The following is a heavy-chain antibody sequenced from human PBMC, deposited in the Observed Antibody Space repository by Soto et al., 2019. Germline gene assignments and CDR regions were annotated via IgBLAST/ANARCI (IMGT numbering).Heavy chain of an antibody. D-gene: IGHD4-17*01. CDR1: GFTFSSYG. V-gene: IGHV3-30*18. J-gene: IGHJ6*02. CDR3: AKERYGEDYYYYGMDV. Sequence: GGSLRLSCAASGFTFSSYGMRWVRQAPGKGLEWVAVISYDGSNKYYADSVKGRFTISRDNSKNTLYLQMNSLRAEDTAVYYCAKERYGEDYYYYGMDVWGQGTTVTVSS. CDR2: ISYDGSNK.